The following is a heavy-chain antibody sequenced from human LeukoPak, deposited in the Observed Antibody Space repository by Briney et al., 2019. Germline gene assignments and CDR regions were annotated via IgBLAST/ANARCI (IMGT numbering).Heavy chain of an antibody. CDR1: GGSFSGYY. V-gene: IGHV4-34*01. CDR3: ARAGYDFWSGNAYYFDY. Sequence: PSETLSLTCAVYGGSFSGYYWSWIRQPPGKGLEWIGEINHSGSTNYNPSLKSRVTISVDTSKNQLSLKLSSVTAADTAVYYCARAGYDFWSGNAYYFDYWGQGTLVTVSS. CDR2: INHSGST. J-gene: IGHJ4*02. D-gene: IGHD3-3*01.